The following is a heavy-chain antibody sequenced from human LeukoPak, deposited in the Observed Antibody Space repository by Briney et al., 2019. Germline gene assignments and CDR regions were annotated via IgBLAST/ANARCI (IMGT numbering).Heavy chain of an antibody. D-gene: IGHD2-2*01. V-gene: IGHV4-59*08. Sequence: SETLSLACTVSGGSISSYYWSWIRQPPGKGLEWIGYIYYSGSTNYNPSLKSRVTISVDTSKNQFSLKLSSVTAADTAVYYCARRVVVVPAAMSGWFDPWGQGTLVTVSS. CDR1: GGSISSYY. CDR2: IYYSGST. CDR3: ARRVVVVPAAMSGWFDP. J-gene: IGHJ5*02.